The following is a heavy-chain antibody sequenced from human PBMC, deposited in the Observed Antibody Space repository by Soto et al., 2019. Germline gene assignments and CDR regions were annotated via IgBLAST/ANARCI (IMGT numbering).Heavy chain of an antibody. CDR2: IYHSGST. Sequence: PSETLSLTCAVSGGSISSGVYSWSWIRRPPGKGLEWIGYIYHSGSTYYNPSLKSRVTISVDRSKNQFSLKLSSVTAADTAVYYCASSKLPVRYYDFWSGSYGMDVWGQGTTVTVSS. CDR1: GGSISSGVYS. V-gene: IGHV4-30-2*01. J-gene: IGHJ6*02. CDR3: ASSKLPVRYYDFWSGSYGMDV. D-gene: IGHD3-3*01.